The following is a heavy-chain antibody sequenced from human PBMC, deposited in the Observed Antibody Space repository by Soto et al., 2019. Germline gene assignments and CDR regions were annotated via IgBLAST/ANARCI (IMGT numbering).Heavy chain of an antibody. V-gene: IGHV3-74*01. J-gene: IGHJ6*02. CDR3: ARDLKSGVASHPTYSTGMTV. CDR2: INSDGSST. D-gene: IGHD2-15*01. Sequence: EVQLVESGGGLVQPGGSLRLSCAASGFTFSSYWMHWVRQAPGKGLVWVSRINSDGSSTSYADSVKGRFTISRDNAKNSLNLKMTSLRAEDTAVYYCARDLKSGVASHPTYSTGMTVWGQGPRSPSP. CDR1: GFTFSSYW.